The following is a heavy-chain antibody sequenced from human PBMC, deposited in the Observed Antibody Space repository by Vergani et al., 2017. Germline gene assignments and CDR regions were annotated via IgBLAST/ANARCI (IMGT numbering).Heavy chain of an antibody. Sequence: EVQLLESGGSLKQPGGSVRLSCAASGFTFSTYAMHWVRQAPGKGLEWVSALTGGGGSTYYADSFKGRFIISRDNSRDPLYLQMNSLRPEDTATYYCVKDAGSYKNFFDSWGQGTLVTVSS. CDR3: VKDAGSYKNFFDS. V-gene: IGHV3-23*01. J-gene: IGHJ4*02. D-gene: IGHD1-26*01. CDR2: LTGGGGST. CDR1: GFTFSTYA.